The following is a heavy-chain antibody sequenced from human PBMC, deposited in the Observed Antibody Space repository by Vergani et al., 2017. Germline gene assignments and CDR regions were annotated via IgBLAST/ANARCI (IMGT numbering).Heavy chain of an antibody. D-gene: IGHD2-2*02. CDR3: ARRPLLCSGXPNCYRGNWFFDL. CDR2: IYPDDSDT. J-gene: IGHJ2*01. V-gene: IGHV5-51*06. Sequence: EVELVQSGPEMRKPGESVKISCKGSEYSFGNYWIGWVRQMPGKGLEWMGSIYPDDSDTRYSPSFQGQVTISGDKSITTAYLQWSSLRASDTALYYCARRPLLCSGXPNCYRGNWFFDLWGRGTLVTVSS. CDR1: EYSFGNYW.